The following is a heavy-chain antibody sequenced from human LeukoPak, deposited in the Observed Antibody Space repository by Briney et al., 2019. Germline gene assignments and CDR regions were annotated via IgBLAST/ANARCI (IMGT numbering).Heavy chain of an antibody. D-gene: IGHD1-26*01. V-gene: IGHV3-30*03. CDR1: RFTFSNYG. J-gene: IGHJ4*02. CDR3: ARDPTYYLRYGYFDS. CDR2: ISYDGSNK. Sequence: GRSLRLSCAASRFTFSNYGMHWVRQAPGKGLEWVAVISYDGSNKYYADSVKGRFTISRDNSKNTLYLQMNSLRAEDTAVYYCARDPTYYLRYGYFDSWGQGTLVTVSS.